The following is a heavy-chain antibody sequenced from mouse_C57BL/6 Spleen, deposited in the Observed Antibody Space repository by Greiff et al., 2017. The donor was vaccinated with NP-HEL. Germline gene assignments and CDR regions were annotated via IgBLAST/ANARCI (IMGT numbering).Heavy chain of an antibody. CDR1: GYTFTSYW. Sequence: VQLQQPGAELVMPGASVKLSCKASGYTFTSYWMHWVKQRPGQGLEWIGEIDPSDSYTNYNQKFKGKSTLTVDKSSSTAYMQLSSLTSEDSAVYYCARSARYFDVWGTGTTVTVSS. J-gene: IGHJ1*03. V-gene: IGHV1-69*01. CDR3: ARSARYFDV. CDR2: IDPSDSYT.